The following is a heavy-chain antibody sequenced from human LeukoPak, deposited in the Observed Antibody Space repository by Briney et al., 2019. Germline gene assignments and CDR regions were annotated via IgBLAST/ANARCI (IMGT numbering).Heavy chain of an antibody. J-gene: IGHJ6*03. CDR3: ARVVVVPAAIAYYYYMDV. D-gene: IGHD2-2*02. CDR1: GYSISSGYY. CDR2: IYHSGST. V-gene: IGHV4-38-2*02. Sequence: SETLSLTCTVSGYSISSGYYWGWIRQPPGKGLEWIGSIYHSGSTYYNPSLKSRVTISVDTSKNQFSLKLSSVTAADTAVYYCARVVVVPAAIAYYYYMDVWGKGTTVTVSS.